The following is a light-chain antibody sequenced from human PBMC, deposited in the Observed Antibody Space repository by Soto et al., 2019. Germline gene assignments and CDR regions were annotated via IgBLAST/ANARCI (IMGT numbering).Light chain of an antibody. Sequence: EIVLTQSPRTLSVSPGERATLSCRASQSISRNLTWYQQKPGQAPRLLIYGASTRAAGIPDRFSGSGSGTDFTLTISSLEPEDFAVYYCQQYGKLPITLGQGTRLEIK. CDR3: QQYGKLPIT. CDR1: QSISRN. V-gene: IGKV3-20*01. CDR2: GAS. J-gene: IGKJ5*01.